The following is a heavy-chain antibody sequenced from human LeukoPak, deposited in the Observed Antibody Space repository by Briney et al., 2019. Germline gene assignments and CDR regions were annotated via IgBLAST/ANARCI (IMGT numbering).Heavy chain of an antibody. J-gene: IGHJ6*03. CDR3: ARASSQPGYYESDYYYMDV. V-gene: IGHV3-7*01. CDR1: GFTFSNYW. Sequence: GGSLRLSCAASGFTFSNYWMSWVRQAPGKGLEWVASIKEDGSEKYYVDSVKGRFTISRDNAKNSLYLQMNSLRAEDTAVYYCARASSQPGYYESDYYYMDVWGKGTTVTVSS. CDR2: IKEDGSEK. D-gene: IGHD3-22*01.